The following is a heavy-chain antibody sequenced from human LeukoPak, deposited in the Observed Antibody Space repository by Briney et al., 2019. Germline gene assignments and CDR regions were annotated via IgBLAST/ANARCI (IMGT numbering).Heavy chain of an antibody. Sequence: GGSLRLSCAASGFTFSRHGIQWVRQTPGKGLEWVAFIRYDGSNKHHADSVKGRFTISRDNSKNMVFLQMNDLRPEDTAMYYCVKVRPPFYDSSGEYDCWGQGALVTVSS. D-gene: IGHD3-22*01. CDR2: IRYDGSNK. CDR3: VKVRPPFYDSSGEYDC. V-gene: IGHV3-30*02. CDR1: GFTFSRHG. J-gene: IGHJ4*02.